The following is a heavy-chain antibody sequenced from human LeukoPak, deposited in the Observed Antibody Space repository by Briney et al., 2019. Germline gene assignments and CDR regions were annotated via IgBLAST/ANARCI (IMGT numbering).Heavy chain of an antibody. Sequence: ASVKVSCKASGYTFTSYYMHWVRQAPGQGLEWMGIINPSGGSTSYAQKFQERVTITRDMSTSTAYMELSSLRSEDTAVYYCAAEDPNPRPDDAFDIWGQGTMVTVSS. CDR3: AAEDPNPRPDDAFDI. V-gene: IGHV1-46*01. CDR1: GYTFTSYY. J-gene: IGHJ3*02. CDR2: INPSGGST. D-gene: IGHD1-14*01.